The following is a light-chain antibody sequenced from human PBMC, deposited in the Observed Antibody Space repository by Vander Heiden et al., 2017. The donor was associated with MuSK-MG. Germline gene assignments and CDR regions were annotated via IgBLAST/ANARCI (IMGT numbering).Light chain of an antibody. Sequence: QSVLTQPPSVSGPPGQRVTISCTGSISNIGAGYDVHWYQQRPGTAPKLLIYGNSNRPSGVPDRFSGSKSGTSASLAITGLQAEDEADYYCQSYDSSLSGWVFGGGTKLTVL. CDR3: QSYDSSLSGWV. J-gene: IGLJ3*02. CDR2: GNS. CDR1: ISNIGAGYD. V-gene: IGLV1-40*01.